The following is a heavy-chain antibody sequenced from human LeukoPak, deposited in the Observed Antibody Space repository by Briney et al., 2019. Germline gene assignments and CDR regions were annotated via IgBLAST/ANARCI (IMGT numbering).Heavy chain of an antibody. CDR3: ASRDKGYYYGMDV. CDR1: GFTVSGNY. J-gene: IGHJ6*02. Sequence: GGSLRLSCAASGFTVSGNYMSWVRQAPGKGLEWVSLLYSGGSTYYADSVKGRFSISRDNSKSTLYLQMNSLRAEDTAVYYCASRDKGYYYGMDVWGQGTTVTVSS. D-gene: IGHD5-24*01. V-gene: IGHV3-66*01. CDR2: LYSGGST.